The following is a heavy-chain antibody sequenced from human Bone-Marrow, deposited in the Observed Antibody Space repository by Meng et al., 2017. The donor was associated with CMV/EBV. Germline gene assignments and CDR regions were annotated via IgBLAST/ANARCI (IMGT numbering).Heavy chain of an antibody. Sequence: QGRIQETGPGLVRPSETLSLTFSVSGASIKNYNWNWVRQPAGQGLEWIGLIQVIGHTVYNPSLKSRVTVSLDASKSQFSLTVNSVTAADTATYYCAGSRPGGGACDYWGQGILVTVSS. J-gene: IGHJ4*02. CDR1: GASIKNYN. CDR2: IQVIGHT. CDR3: AGSRPGGGACDY. D-gene: IGHD3-16*01. V-gene: IGHV4-4*07.